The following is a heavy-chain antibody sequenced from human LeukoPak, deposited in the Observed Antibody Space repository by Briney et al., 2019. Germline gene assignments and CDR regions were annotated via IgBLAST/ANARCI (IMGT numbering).Heavy chain of an antibody. D-gene: IGHD4-17*01. CDR3: ARGSGYGDYVGAFDI. Sequence: PSQTLSLTCAVSGGSSRSGDYFWSWIRQPPGKGLEWIGYIYHSGSTYYNPSLKSRVTISVDRSKNQFSLKLSSVTAADTAVYYCARGSGYGDYVGAFDIWGQGTMVTVSS. V-gene: IGHV4-30-2*01. CDR1: GGSSRSGDYF. J-gene: IGHJ3*02. CDR2: IYHSGST.